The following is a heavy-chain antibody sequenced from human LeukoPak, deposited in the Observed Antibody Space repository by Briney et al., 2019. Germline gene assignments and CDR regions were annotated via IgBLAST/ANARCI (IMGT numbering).Heavy chain of an antibody. CDR1: GFTFSGSA. D-gene: IGHD3-16*01. V-gene: IGHV3-73*01. Sequence: GGSLRLSCAASGFTFSGSAMHWVRQASGKGLECVGRIRSKANSYATAYAASVKGRFTISRDDSKNTAYLQMNSLKTEDTAVYYCTIRAPTSLGAFDIWGQGTMVTVSS. J-gene: IGHJ3*02. CDR2: IRSKANSYAT. CDR3: TIRAPTSLGAFDI.